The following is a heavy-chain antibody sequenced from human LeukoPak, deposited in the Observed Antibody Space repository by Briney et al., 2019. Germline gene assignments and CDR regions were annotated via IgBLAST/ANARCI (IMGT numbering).Heavy chain of an antibody. Sequence: PGGSLRLSCAASGFTFSNAWMSWVRQAPGKGLEWVGRIKSKTDGGTTDYAAPVKGRFTISRDDLKNTLYLQMNSLKTEDTAVYYCTTDEIPYITPAYALEYWGQGTLVTVSS. V-gene: IGHV3-15*01. CDR1: GFTFSNAW. CDR3: TTDEIPYITPAYALEY. J-gene: IGHJ4*02. CDR2: IKSKTDGGTT. D-gene: IGHD2-2*01.